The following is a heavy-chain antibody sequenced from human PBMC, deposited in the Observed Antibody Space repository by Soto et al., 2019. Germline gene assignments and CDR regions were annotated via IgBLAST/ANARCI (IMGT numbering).Heavy chain of an antibody. V-gene: IGHV1-69*01. CDR3: ARVLYYGSGSYSPYGMDV. CDR2: VSPPFRTS. CDR1: GVSFNNNG. J-gene: IGHJ6*02. D-gene: IGHD3-10*01. Sequence: QVQLVQSGAEVKKPGSSVKVSCKTSGVSFNNNGIGWVRQAPGHGIEWMGGVSPPFRTSNYARMFQGRISITADASTGTVNMELSSLTSEDTAQYYCARVLYYGSGSYSPYGMDVWGQGTTVTVSS.